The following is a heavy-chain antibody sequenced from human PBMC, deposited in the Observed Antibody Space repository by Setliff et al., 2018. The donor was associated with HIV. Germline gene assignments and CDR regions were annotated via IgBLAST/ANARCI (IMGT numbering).Heavy chain of an antibody. V-gene: IGHV1-2*06. Sequence: ASVKVSCKASGYNFTNYGINWVRQDPGQGLEWMGRINPNMGDTQYEQKFQGRIIMTRDTSINTVYMELSSLTSDDTALYYCARQDIPTGYYLFDYWGQGTQVTVSS. CDR3: ARQDIPTGYYLFDY. D-gene: IGHD3-9*01. CDR1: GYNFTNYG. CDR2: INPNMGDT. J-gene: IGHJ4*02.